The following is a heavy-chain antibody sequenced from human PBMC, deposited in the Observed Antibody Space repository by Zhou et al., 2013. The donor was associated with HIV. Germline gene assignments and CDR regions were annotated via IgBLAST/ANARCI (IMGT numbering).Heavy chain of an antibody. D-gene: IGHD2-21*02. V-gene: IGHV1-69*12. CDR1: GGTFNSNG. CDR3: ASGCLGGDCSFDH. CDR2: IIPSSGTV. Sequence: QVHLVQSGAEVKKAGSSVRVSCKTAGGTFNSNGVSWVRHAPGQGLEWMGGIIPSSGTVNFAQKFQDRVILTADASTSTVYMDLSRLTSEDTAVYYCASGCLGGDCSFDHWGQGTLVTVSA. J-gene: IGHJ4*02.